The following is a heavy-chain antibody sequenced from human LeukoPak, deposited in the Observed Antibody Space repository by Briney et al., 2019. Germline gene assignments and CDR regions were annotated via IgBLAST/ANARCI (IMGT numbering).Heavy chain of an antibody. CDR2: INHSGST. V-gene: IGHV4-34*01. Sequence: SETLSLTCAVYGGSFSGYYWSWIRQPPGKGLEWIGEINHSGSTNYNPSLKSRVTISVDTSKNQFSLKLSYVTAADTAVYYCARGPSLDYWGQGTLVTVSS. CDR1: GGSFSGYY. J-gene: IGHJ4*02. CDR3: ARGPSLDY.